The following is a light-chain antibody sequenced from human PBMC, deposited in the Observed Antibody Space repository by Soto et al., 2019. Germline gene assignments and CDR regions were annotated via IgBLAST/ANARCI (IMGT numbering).Light chain of an antibody. Sequence: ENVLTQSPGTLSLSPGERATLSCRASQVTSRYFSWYQQRPGQAPRLLIYGASSRATGIPDRFSGSGSGTDFTLTISRLEPEDFEVYYCQQYSTPPLSFGQGTRLEIK. CDR2: GAS. CDR3: QQYSTPPLS. CDR1: QVTSRY. V-gene: IGKV3-20*01. J-gene: IGKJ5*01.